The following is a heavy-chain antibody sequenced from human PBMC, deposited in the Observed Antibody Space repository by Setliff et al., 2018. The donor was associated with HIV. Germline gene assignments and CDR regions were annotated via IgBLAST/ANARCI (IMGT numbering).Heavy chain of an antibody. CDR3: KTMYSSRWSGFDY. V-gene: IGHV3-48*01. D-gene: IGHD6-13*01. CDR1: GFPFTTYS. Sequence: GGSLRLSCAASGFPFTTYSMNWVRQAPGKGLEWIAYINGGGDPIWYADSVKGRFTISRDNAKNSLDLQMNSLRAEDTAVYCTKTMYSSRWSGFDYWGQGTPVTVSS. J-gene: IGHJ4*02. CDR2: INGGGDPI.